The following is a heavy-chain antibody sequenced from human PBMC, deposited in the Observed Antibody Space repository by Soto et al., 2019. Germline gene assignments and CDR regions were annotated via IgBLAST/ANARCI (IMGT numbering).Heavy chain of an antibody. CDR2: IYSGGST. V-gene: IGHV3-53*01. CDR3: ARIMTTVNVNDY. CDR1: GFTFSSYW. J-gene: IGHJ4*02. D-gene: IGHD4-17*01. Sequence: GGSLRLSCAASGFTFSSYWMHWVRQAPGKGLEWVSVIYSGGSTYYADSVKGRFTISRDNSKNTLYLQMNNLRAEDTAVYYCARIMTTVNVNDYRGQGTLVTVSS.